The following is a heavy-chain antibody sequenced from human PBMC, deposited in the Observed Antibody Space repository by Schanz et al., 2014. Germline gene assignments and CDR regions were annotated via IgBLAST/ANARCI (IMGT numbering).Heavy chain of an antibody. V-gene: IGHV4-34*01. CDR1: GGSFSGYF. CDR2: ISHSERT. Sequence: QVQLQQWGAGLLKPSETLSLTCAVYGGSFSGYFWSWTRQSPEKGLKWIREISHSERTTYNRSLRIRATISVATSKNQFSLKWSSVAAEDTAVYYCARHLAESAAAAFDSWGQGTLVAVSS. J-gene: IGHJ4*02. D-gene: IGHD2-2*01. CDR3: ARHLAESAAAAFDS.